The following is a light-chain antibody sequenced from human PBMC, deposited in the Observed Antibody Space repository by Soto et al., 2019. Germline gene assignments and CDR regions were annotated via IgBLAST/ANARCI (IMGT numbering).Light chain of an antibody. Sequence: EIVMTQSLATLSVSPGERATLSCRASQSVSSNLAWYQQKPGQAPRLLIYGTSTRATGIPARFSGSGSGTEFTLTISILQSEDFAVYYCQQYNNWPPLTFGGGTRVEIK. CDR2: GTS. V-gene: IGKV3-15*01. CDR3: QQYNNWPPLT. J-gene: IGKJ4*01. CDR1: QSVSSN.